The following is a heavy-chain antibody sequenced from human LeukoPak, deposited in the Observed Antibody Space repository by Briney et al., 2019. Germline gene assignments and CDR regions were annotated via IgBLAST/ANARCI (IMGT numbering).Heavy chain of an antibody. CDR3: TTLTDILSFDY. Sequence: GSLRLSCTASGFTISNAWMTWVRQAPGKGLEWVARIKSKTDGGTTDYGAPVKGRLSISRDDSKNTLYLQMNSLKTEDTAVYYCTTLTDILSFDYWGLGTLVTVSS. D-gene: IGHD3-9*01. CDR1: GFTISNAW. V-gene: IGHV3-15*01. CDR2: IKSKTDGGTT. J-gene: IGHJ4*02.